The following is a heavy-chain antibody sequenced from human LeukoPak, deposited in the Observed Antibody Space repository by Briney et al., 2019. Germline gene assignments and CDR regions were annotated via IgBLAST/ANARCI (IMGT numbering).Heavy chain of an antibody. J-gene: IGHJ5*02. V-gene: IGHV4-34*01. CDR2: INHSGST. CDR3: ARDLVESIADWFDP. D-gene: IGHD2-15*01. CDR1: GGSFSGYY. Sequence: SETLSLTCAVYGGSFSGYYWSWIRQPPGKGLEWIGEINHSGSTNYNPSLKSRVTMSVDTSKNQFSLKLSSVTAADTAVYYCARDLVESIADWFDPWGQGTLVTVSS.